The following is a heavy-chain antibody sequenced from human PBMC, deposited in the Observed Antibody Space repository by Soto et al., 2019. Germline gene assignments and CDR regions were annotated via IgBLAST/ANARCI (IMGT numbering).Heavy chain of an antibody. V-gene: IGHV3-23*01. CDR1: GFTFSSYA. Sequence: GGSLRLSCAASGFTFSSYAMSWVRQAPGKGLEWVSAISGSGGSTYYADSVKGRFTISRDNSTNTLYLQMNSLRAEDTAVYYCAIDKLGVYFDYWGQGTLVTVSS. J-gene: IGHJ4*02. CDR2: ISGSGGST. D-gene: IGHD2-8*01. CDR3: AIDKLGVYFDY.